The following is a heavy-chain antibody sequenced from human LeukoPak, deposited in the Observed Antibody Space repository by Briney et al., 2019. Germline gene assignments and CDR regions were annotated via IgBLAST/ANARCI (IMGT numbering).Heavy chain of an antibody. CDR2: INPNSGGT. V-gene: IGHV1-2*02. CDR3: ARDPSGGFGELSPRYYFDY. CDR1: GYTFTGYY. D-gene: IGHD3-10*01. J-gene: IGHJ4*02. Sequence: ASVKVFCKASGYTFTGYYMHWVRQAPGQGLEWMGWINPNSGGTNYAQKFQGRVTMTRDTSISTAYMELSRLRSDDTAVYYCARDPSGGFGELSPRYYFDYWGQGTLVTVSS.